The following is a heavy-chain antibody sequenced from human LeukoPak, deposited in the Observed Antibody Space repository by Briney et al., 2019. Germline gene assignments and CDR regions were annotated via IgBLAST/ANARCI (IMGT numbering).Heavy chain of an antibody. D-gene: IGHD3-10*01. CDR3: AREGTFVPTDVGKVWFGELNSRDYYYYYMDV. CDR1: GGSFSRYY. Sequence: PSETLSLTCAVYGGSFSRYYWSWIRQPRGRGLEWIGEINHSGSTNYNPSLESRVTISVDTSKYQFSLKLSSVTAAETAVYYCAREGTFVPTDVGKVWFGELNSRDYYYYYMDVWGKGTTVTVSS. J-gene: IGHJ6*03. CDR2: INHSGST. V-gene: IGHV4-34*01.